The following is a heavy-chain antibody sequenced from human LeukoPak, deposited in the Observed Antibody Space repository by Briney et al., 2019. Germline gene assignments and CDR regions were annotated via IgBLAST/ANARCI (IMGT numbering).Heavy chain of an antibody. CDR2: VYYSGST. Sequence: SQTLSPTCTVTGGSIRSVTYYWGWIRQHPGKGLEWVGVVYYSGSTYYTPSLKSQITILQDTSENQFSLKLTSVTAADTAVYYFARWRCDGGDHVFDYWGQGTLVTVSS. CDR1: GGSIRSVTYY. J-gene: IGHJ4*02. V-gene: IGHV4-31*01. D-gene: IGHD2-8*02. CDR3: ARWRCDGGDHVFDY.